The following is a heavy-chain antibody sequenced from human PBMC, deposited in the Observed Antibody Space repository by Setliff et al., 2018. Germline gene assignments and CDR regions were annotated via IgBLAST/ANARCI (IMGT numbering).Heavy chain of an antibody. V-gene: IGHV1-69*06. CDR2: IIPIFGTA. J-gene: IGHJ6*03. Sequence: SVKVSCKASGGTFSSYAISWVRQAPGQGLEWMGRIIPIFGTANYAQKFQGRVTITADKSMSTAYMELSSLRSEDTAVYYCARGRHPPWSGYPYYYMDVWGKGTTVTVSS. CDR1: GGTFSSYA. CDR3: ARGRHPPWSGYPYYYMDV. D-gene: IGHD3-3*01.